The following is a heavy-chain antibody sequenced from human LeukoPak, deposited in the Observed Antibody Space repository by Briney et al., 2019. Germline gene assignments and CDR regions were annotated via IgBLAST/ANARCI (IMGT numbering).Heavy chain of an antibody. CDR1: GFTFSSYG. CDR3: ARDEWELLRAY. CDR2: IWYDGSNK. V-gene: IGHV3-30*19. Sequence: PGRSLRLSCAASGFTFSSYGMHWVRQAPGKGLEWVAVIWYDGSNKYYADSVKGRFTISRDNSKNTLYLQMNSLRAEDTAVYYCARDEWELLRAYWGQGTLVTVSS. J-gene: IGHJ4*02. D-gene: IGHD1-26*01.